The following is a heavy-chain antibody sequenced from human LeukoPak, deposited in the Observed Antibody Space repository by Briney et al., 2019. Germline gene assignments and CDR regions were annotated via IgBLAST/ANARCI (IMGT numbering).Heavy chain of an antibody. CDR1: GYTFTGYY. V-gene: IGHV1-2*06. CDR3: ARDTSSSWSYYYYYYRDV. J-gene: IGHJ6*03. D-gene: IGHD6-13*01. Sequence: ASVKVSCKASGYTFTGYYMHWVRQAPGQGLEWMGRINPNSGGTNYAQKFQGRVTITRDTSISTAYMELSRLRSDDTAVYYCARDTSSSWSYYYYYYRDVWGKGTTVTVSS. CDR2: INPNSGGT.